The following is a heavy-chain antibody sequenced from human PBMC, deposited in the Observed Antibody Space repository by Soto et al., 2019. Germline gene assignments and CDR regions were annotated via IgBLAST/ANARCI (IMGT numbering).Heavy chain of an antibody. CDR2: VYSVGST. V-gene: IGHV4-39*01. D-gene: IGHD6-19*01. J-gene: IGHJ4*02. CDR1: GGSISSSTYY. CDR3: TGPARSGWPFDS. Sequence: SETLSLTCTVSGGSISSSTYYWGWVRQPPGKGLEWIGSVYSVGSTYYNPSLKSRVTISVDTSENQFSLRLYSVTAADTAVYFCTGPARSGWPFDSWGQGILVTVSS.